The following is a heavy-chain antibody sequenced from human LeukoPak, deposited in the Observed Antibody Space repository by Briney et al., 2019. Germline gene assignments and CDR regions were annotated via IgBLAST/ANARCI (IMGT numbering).Heavy chain of an antibody. V-gene: IGHV4-59*01. CDR3: TRDRLGGAVASWIPDY. J-gene: IGHJ4*02. Sequence: SETLSLTCSVSGGSINNYYWSWLRQAPGKGVEWIGSFYPTGSTDYNPSLGSPVTISLFTSKNHFSLNVTSVTAADTAIYYCTRDRLGGAVASWIPDYWGQGILVTVSS. CDR2: FYPTGST. CDR1: GGSINNYY. D-gene: IGHD3-3*01.